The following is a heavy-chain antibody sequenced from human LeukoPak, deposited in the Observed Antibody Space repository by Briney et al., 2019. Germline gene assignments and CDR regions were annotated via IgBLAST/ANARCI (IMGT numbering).Heavy chain of an antibody. CDR1: GYTFTSYD. CDR3: ARGPPESSSSVY. D-gene: IGHD6-13*01. CDR2: MNPKNGNT. J-gene: IGHJ4*02. Sequence: ASVKVSCKASGYTFTSYDINWVRQAPGQGLEWVGWMNPKNGNTGYAQKFQGRVTMTRSTSINTSYMELISLRSEDTAVYYCARGPPESSSSVYWGQGTLVTVSS. V-gene: IGHV1-8*01.